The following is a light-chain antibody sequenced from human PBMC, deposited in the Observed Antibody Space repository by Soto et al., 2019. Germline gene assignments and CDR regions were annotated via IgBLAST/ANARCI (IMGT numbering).Light chain of an antibody. CDR3: LPHNSYPRK. J-gene: IGKJ1*01. V-gene: IGKV1-17*03. CDR1: QGISNY. Sequence: DIQMTQSPSAMSASVGDRVTITCRASQGISNYLAWFQQKPGKVPKRLIYAASSLQSGVTSRFSGRGSGTEFTLTITSLQADDFATYYCLPHNSYPRKFGKGTKVEIK. CDR2: AAS.